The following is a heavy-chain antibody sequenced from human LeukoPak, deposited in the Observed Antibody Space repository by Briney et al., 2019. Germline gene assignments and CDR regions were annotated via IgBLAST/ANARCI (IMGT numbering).Heavy chain of an antibody. V-gene: IGHV3-66*01. J-gene: IGHJ4*02. D-gene: IGHD5-18*01. Sequence: GGSLRLSCAASGFTVSSNYMSWVRQAPGKGLEWVSVIYSGGSAYYADSVKGRFTISRDNSKNTLYLQMNSLGAEDTAVYYCARGPGYSYGTFDYWGQGTLVTVSS. CDR3: ARGPGYSYGTFDY. CDR1: GFTVSSNY. CDR2: IYSGGSA.